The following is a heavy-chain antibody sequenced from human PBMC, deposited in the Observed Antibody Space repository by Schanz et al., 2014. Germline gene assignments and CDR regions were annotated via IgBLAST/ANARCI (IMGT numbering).Heavy chain of an antibody. V-gene: IGHV3-30*02. CDR1: GFTFSNYG. J-gene: IGHJ4*02. CDR2: IRYNGINE. CDR3: AKDLPSDYYIAY. Sequence: QVQLVESGGGVVQPGGSLRLSCAASGFTFSNYGLHWVRQAPIKGLEWVAFIRYNGINEYYTDSVKGRFTISRDNSKNTLYLQLNCLRVDDTAVYYCAKDLPSDYYIAYWGQGALVTVSS. D-gene: IGHD3-22*01.